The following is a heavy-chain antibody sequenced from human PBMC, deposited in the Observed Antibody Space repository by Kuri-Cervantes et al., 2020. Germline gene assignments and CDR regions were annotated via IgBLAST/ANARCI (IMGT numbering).Heavy chain of an antibody. CDR3: AKDGPWSGTTWNYYYYGMDV. V-gene: IGHV3-30*18. CDR2: ISYDGSNK. D-gene: IGHD1-1*01. CDR1: GFTFSDYY. J-gene: IGHJ6*02. Sequence: LSLTCAASGFTFSDYYMSWIRQAPGKGLEWVAVISYDGSNKYYADSVKGRFTISRDNSKNTLYLQMNSLRAEDTAVHYCAKDGPWSGTTWNYYYYGMDVWGQGTTVTVSS.